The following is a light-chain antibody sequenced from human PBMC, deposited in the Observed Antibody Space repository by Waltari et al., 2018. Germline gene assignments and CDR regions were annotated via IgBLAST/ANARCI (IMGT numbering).Light chain of an antibody. J-gene: IGKJ4*01. CDR3: QQYNDWPPT. CDR2: GAS. Sequence: EIVMTQSPATLSVSVGERATLSCRASQRFGSNLAWYQLKPGQAPRLLLSGASTRATGIPARFSGSVSGTEFTLTISSLQSEDFAVYYCQQYNDWPPTFGGGTKVEIK. V-gene: IGKV3-15*01. CDR1: QRFGSN.